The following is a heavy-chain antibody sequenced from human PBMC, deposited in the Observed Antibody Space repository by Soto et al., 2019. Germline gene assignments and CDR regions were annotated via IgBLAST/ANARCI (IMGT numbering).Heavy chain of an antibody. Sequence: SETLSLTCAVYGGSFSGYYWSWIRQPPGKGLEWIGEINHSGSTNYNPSLKSRVTISVDTSKNQFSLKRSSVTAADTAVYYCARGRKLAVVVPAAMIRDYYMDVWGKGTTVTVSS. CDR3: ARGRKLAVVVPAAMIRDYYMDV. J-gene: IGHJ6*03. V-gene: IGHV4-34*01. CDR2: INHSGST. D-gene: IGHD2-2*01. CDR1: GGSFSGYY.